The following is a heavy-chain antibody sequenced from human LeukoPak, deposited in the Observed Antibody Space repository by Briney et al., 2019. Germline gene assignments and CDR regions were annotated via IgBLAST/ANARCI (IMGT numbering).Heavy chain of an antibody. J-gene: IGHJ5*02. CDR1: GFTASTNY. CDR3: ARGSRGWYDH. D-gene: IGHD6-13*01. V-gene: IGHV3-53*01. Sequence: GRTLRLSCAVSGFTASTNYMSWVCQAPGRGLEWVSVIYAGGTTYYADSVRGRFTLSRDNSKNTLYLQMNSLRDEDTAVYYCARGSRGWYDHWGQGALVTGSS. CDR2: IYAGGTT.